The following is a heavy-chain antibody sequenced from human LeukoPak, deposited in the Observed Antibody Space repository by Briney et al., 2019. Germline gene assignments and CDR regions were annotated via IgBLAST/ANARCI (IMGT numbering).Heavy chain of an antibody. D-gene: IGHD4-11*01. V-gene: IGHV3-48*02. Sequence: GGSLRLSCTASGFTFSSYSMNWVRQAPGKGLEWVSYISSGSSTIYYADSVRGRFTISRDSAKNSLYLQMNSLRDEDTAVYYCANDYSNDFWGQGTLVTVSS. J-gene: IGHJ4*02. CDR1: GFTFSSYS. CDR2: ISSGSSTI. CDR3: ANDYSNDF.